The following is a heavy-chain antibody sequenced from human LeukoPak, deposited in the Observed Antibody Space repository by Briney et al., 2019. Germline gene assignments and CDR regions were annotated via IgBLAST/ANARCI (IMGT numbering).Heavy chain of an antibody. CDR3: AKSEAYYDYVWGSYRFYWFDP. V-gene: IGHV3-23*01. D-gene: IGHD3-16*02. CDR2: ISGRGGST. J-gene: IGHJ5*02. CDR1: GFTFSSYA. Sequence: GGSLRLSCAASGFTFSSYAMSWVRQAPGKGLEWVSAISGRGGSTYYADSVKGRFTISRDNSKNTLYLQMNSLRAEDTAVYYCAKSEAYYDYVWGSYRFYWFDPWGQGTLVTVSS.